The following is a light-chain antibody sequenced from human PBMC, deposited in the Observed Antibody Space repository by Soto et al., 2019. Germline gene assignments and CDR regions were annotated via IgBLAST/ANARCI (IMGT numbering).Light chain of an antibody. V-gene: IGKV3-15*01. Sequence: EIVMTQSPATLSVSPGERATLSCRASQSVSSNLAWYQQKPGQAPRLLIYDASTGATGIPARFSGSGSGTEYTLTLSCLQSEDSAVYYCQQCSWHPFTVTFGGGTKVEIK. CDR2: DAS. CDR3: QQCSWHPFTVT. CDR1: QSVSSN. J-gene: IGKJ4*01.